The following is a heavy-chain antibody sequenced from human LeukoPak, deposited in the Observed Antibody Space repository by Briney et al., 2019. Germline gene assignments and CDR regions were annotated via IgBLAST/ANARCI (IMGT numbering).Heavy chain of an antibody. CDR3: ARSSDYYYDSSGYSDY. D-gene: IGHD3-22*01. V-gene: IGHV4-34*01. J-gene: IGHJ4*02. CDR1: GGSFSGYY. CDR2: INHSGST. Sequence: PSETLSLTCAVYGGSFSGYYWSWIRQPPGKGLEWIGEINHSGSTNYNPSLKSRVTISVDTSKNQFSLKLSSVTAADTAVYYCARSSDYYYDSSGYSDYWGQGTLVTVSS.